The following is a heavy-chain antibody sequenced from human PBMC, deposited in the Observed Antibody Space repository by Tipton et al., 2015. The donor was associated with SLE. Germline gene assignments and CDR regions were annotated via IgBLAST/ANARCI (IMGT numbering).Heavy chain of an antibody. Sequence: QSGPEVKQPGASVKVSCKASGYTFSDYDINWVRQAAGQGLEWMGWVNPNGKTGYAQRFQGRVTMTMDTSISTAYMELNSLRSEDTAVYYCARAKWVPDFWGQGTLVTVSS. V-gene: IGHV1-8*01. J-gene: IGHJ4*02. CDR3: ARAKWVPDF. D-gene: IGHD1-26*01. CDR1: GYTFSDYD. CDR2: VNPNGKT.